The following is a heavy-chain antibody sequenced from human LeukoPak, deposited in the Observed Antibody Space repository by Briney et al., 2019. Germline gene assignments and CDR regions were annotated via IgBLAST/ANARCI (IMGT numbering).Heavy chain of an antibody. J-gene: IGHJ6*02. D-gene: IGHD2-2*01. Sequence: GGSLRLSCAASGFTFSSYAMSWVRQAPGKGLEWVSAISGSGGSTYYADSVKGRFTISRDNAKNTLYLQMNSLRAEDTAVYYCARQQSAALHSYYYYGMDVWGQGTTVTVSS. V-gene: IGHV3-23*01. CDR3: ARQQSAALHSYYYYGMDV. CDR1: GFTFSSYA. CDR2: ISGSGGST.